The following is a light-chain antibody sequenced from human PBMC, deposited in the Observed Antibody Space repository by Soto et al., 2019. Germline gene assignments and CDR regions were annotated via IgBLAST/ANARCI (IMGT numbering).Light chain of an antibody. Sequence: DIPMTQSPSTLSGSVGDRVTITCRASQTISSWLAWYQQKPGKAPKLLIYKASTLKSGVPSRFSGSGSGTECTLSISSLQPDDFATYYCQHANSYSEAFGQGTKVELK. CDR2: KAS. J-gene: IGKJ1*01. V-gene: IGKV1-5*03. CDR3: QHANSYSEA. CDR1: QTISSW.